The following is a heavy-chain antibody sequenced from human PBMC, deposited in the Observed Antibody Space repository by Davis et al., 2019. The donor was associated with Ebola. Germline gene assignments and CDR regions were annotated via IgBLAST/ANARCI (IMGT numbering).Heavy chain of an antibody. CDR3: ARQRWSSGYYYHHFYFDY. Sequence: MPSETLSLTCTVSGGSISSSSYYWGWIRQPPGKGLEWIGSIYYSGSTYYNPSLKSRVTISVDTSKNQFSLKLSSVTAADTAVYYCARQRWSSGYYYHHFYFDYWGQGTLVTVSS. D-gene: IGHD3-22*01. CDR2: IYYSGST. J-gene: IGHJ4*02. CDR1: GGSISSSSYY. V-gene: IGHV4-39*01.